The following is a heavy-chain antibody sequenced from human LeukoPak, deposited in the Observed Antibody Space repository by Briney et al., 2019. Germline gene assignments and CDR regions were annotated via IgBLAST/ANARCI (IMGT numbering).Heavy chain of an antibody. CDR1: GYTFTSYG. Sequence: ASVKVSCKASGYTFTSYGISWVRQAPGQGLEWMGWISAYNGNTNYAQKLQGRVTMTTDTSTSTAYMELRSLRSDDTAVYYCARDEYYYDSSGVWFDYWGQGTLVTVSS. J-gene: IGHJ4*02. V-gene: IGHV1-18*01. D-gene: IGHD3-22*01. CDR2: ISAYNGNT. CDR3: ARDEYYYDSSGVWFDY.